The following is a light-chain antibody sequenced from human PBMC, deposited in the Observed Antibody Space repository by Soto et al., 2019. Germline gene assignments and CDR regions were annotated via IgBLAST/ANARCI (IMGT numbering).Light chain of an antibody. J-gene: IGKJ1*01. Sequence: DIQMTQSPSSLSASVGDRVTITCQASQDITKYLNWYQQKPGKAPKLLIYDASNLEIGVPSRFSGSGSGTDFTLTISRVEAEDVGFYYCMQALQAPLTFGQGTRVEIK. V-gene: IGKV1-33*01. CDR3: MQALQAPLT. CDR2: DAS. CDR1: QDITKY.